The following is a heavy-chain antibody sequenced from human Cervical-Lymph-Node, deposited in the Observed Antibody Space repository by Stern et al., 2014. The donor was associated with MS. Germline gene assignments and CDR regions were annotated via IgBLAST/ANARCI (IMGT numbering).Heavy chain of an antibody. Sequence: QVQLQQSGPGLVKPLQPLSLTCTVSGGSVSSGGYFWTWIRQHPGKGLEWIGHVYYRGSIAYNPSLKSRVTISVDTSKNQFSLRLRSVTAADTAVYYCARNPALWYFDLWGRGTLAAVSS. CDR2: VYYRGSI. CDR1: GGSVSSGGYF. V-gene: IGHV4-31*03. D-gene: IGHD3-3*02. CDR3: ARNPALWYFDL. J-gene: IGHJ2*01.